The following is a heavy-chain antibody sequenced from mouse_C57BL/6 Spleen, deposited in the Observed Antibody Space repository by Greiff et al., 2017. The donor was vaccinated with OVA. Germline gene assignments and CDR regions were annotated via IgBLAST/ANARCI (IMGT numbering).Heavy chain of an antibody. J-gene: IGHJ2*01. CDR3: ARSYDGYYGMDY. Sequence: VQLQQSGAGLVKPGASVKLSCTASGFYINDYYMHWVKQRTEQGLEWIGRIDPEDGETKYAPKFQGQATITADTSSNTAYLQLSILTSKNTAVYYCARSYDGYYGMDYWGKGPPLTVSS. CDR2: IDPEDGET. D-gene: IGHD2-3*01. V-gene: IGHV14-2*01. CDR1: GFYINDYY.